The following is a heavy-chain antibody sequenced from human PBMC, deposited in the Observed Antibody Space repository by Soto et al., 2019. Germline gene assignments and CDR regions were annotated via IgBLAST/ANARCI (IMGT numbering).Heavy chain of an antibody. V-gene: IGHV5-51*01. CDR2: IYPGDSDT. J-gene: IGHJ3*02. D-gene: IGHD6-19*01. CDR3: ARPRSIAVAGMDGRDAFDI. CDR1: GYSFTSYW. Sequence: GESLKISCKGSGYSFTSYWIGWVRQMPGKGLEWMGIIYPGDSDTRYSPSFQGQVTISADKSISTAYLQWSSLKASDTAMYYCARPRSIAVAGMDGRDAFDIWGQGTMVTVSS.